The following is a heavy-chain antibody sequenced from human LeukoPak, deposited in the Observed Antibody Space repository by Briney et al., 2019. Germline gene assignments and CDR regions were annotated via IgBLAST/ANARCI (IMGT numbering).Heavy chain of an antibody. CDR2: INYSGNT. CDR1: GGSISSSRYY. D-gene: IGHD2-21*02. V-gene: IGHV4-39*01. Sequence: AETLSLTCTVSGGSISSSRYYWGWVRQPPGKVLGWVGRINYSGNTHYNPSFKSRISISIDTSKNQFSLKLSSVTAAETAVYYCGRPRPGLGDHEKWGQGTLVTVSS. CDR3: GRPRPGLGDHEK. J-gene: IGHJ4*02.